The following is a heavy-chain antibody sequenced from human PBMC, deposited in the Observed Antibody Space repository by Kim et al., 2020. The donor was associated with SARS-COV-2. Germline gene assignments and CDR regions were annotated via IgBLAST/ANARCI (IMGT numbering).Heavy chain of an antibody. J-gene: IGHJ4*02. Sequence: GGSLRLSCAASGFTFSSYGMHWVRQAPGKGLEWVAVIAYDGSNKYYSDSVQGRFTISRDNTKNTLSLQLNSLRPEDTAVYYCAKDDGKWTVATVGPDGGIDYWGQGTLVTVSS. D-gene: IGHD2-21*01. CDR2: IAYDGSNK. V-gene: IGHV3-30*18. CDR3: AKDDGKWTVATVGPDGGIDY. CDR1: GFTFSSYG.